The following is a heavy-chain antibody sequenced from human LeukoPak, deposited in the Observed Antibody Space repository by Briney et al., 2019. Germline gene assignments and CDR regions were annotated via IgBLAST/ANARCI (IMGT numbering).Heavy chain of an antibody. J-gene: IGHJ4*02. D-gene: IGHD2-2*02. V-gene: IGHV3-23*01. CDR2: ISGSGGST. CDR3: AKDLGIGYCSSTSCYTIDY. Sequence: GGSLRLSCAASGFTFSSYAMSWVRQAPGKGLEWVSAISGSGGSTYYADSVKGRFTISRDNSKNTLYLQMNSLRAEDTAVYYCAKDLGIGYCSSTSCYTIDYWGQGTLVPVSS. CDR1: GFTFSSYA.